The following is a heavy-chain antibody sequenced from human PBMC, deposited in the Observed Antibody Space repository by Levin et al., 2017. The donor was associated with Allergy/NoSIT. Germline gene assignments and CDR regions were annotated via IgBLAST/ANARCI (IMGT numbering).Heavy chain of an antibody. Sequence: GESLKISCAASGFTFNNYAMSWVRQAPGKGLEWVSAIINSGVGTYYADSVKGRFTISRDNSKNTMYLQMNRLRAEDTAVYFCAKDAIRGSDQHYYVDYWGQGTLVTASS. CDR2: IINSGVGT. V-gene: IGHV3-23*01. D-gene: IGHD6-19*01. J-gene: IGHJ4*02. CDR1: GFTFNNYA. CDR3: AKDAIRGSDQHYYVDY.